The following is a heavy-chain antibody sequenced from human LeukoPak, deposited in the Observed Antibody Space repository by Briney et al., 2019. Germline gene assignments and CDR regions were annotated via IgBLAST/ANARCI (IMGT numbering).Heavy chain of an antibody. CDR1: GFTFSSYE. CDR3: ARSIVGACFDC. D-gene: IGHD1-26*01. V-gene: IGHV3-48*03. CDR2: ISTSGSTI. J-gene: IGHJ4*02. Sequence: GGSLRLSCAASGFTFSSYEMNWVRQAPGKGLEWVSYISTSGSTIYYADSVKGRFTISRDNARNTLYLQMNSLRAEDTAVYYCARSIVGACFDCWGQGTLVTVSS.